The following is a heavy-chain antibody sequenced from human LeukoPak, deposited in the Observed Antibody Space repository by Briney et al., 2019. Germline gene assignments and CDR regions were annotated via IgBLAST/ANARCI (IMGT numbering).Heavy chain of an antibody. CDR2: IKQDGSEK. Sequence: GGSLRLSCAASGFTFSDYYMSWIRQAPGKGLEWVANIKQDGSEKYYVDSVKGRFTISRDNAKNSLYLQMNSLRAEDTAVYYCARMGLAVAGLGTYYYYYYMDVWGKGTTVTVSS. J-gene: IGHJ6*03. V-gene: IGHV3-7*01. CDR1: GFTFSDYY. D-gene: IGHD6-19*01. CDR3: ARMGLAVAGLGTYYYYYYMDV.